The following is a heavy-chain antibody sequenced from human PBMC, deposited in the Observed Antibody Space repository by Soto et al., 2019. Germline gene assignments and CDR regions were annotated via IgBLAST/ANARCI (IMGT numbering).Heavy chain of an antibody. CDR2: VGGGAGET. CDR3: ARGKSDGWYHDY. J-gene: IGHJ4*02. Sequence: QVQLEQSGAEVKRPGASVKVSCRASGYTFTKNAIHWVRQAPGQSLEWMGWVGGGAGETKYSQKFQGRVSMTRDASASTAYMELYSLRSEDTAVYYCARGKSDGWYHDYWGQGTLVAVSS. D-gene: IGHD6-19*01. CDR1: GYTFTKNA. V-gene: IGHV1-3*01.